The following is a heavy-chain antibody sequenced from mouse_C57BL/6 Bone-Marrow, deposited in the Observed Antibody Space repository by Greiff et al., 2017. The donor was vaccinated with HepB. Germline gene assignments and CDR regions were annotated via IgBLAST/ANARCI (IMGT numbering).Heavy chain of an antibody. CDR3: TTYYYGSSYGY. D-gene: IGHD1-1*01. V-gene: IGHV14-4*01. CDR1: GFNIKDDY. J-gene: IGHJ2*01. Sequence: VHVKQSGAELVRPGASVKLSCTASGFNIKDDYMHWVKQRPEQGLEWIGWIDPENGDTEYASKFQGKATITADTSSNTAYLQLSSLTSEDTAVYYCTTYYYGSSYGYWGQGTTLTVSS. CDR2: IDPENGDT.